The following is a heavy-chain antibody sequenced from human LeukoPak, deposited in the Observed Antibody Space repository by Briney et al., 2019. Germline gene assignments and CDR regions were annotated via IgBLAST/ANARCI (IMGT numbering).Heavy chain of an antibody. CDR1: GFTFSSYT. V-gene: IGHV3-48*04. CDR2: ITSSGSTV. J-gene: IGHJ6*03. D-gene: IGHD3-10*01. Sequence: QPGGSLRLSCAASGFTFSSYTMNWVRQAPGKGLEWVSYITSSGSTVYYADSVKGRFTISRDNAKNSLYLQMQSPTAEDTAVYFCARVGSSSKYYYYVDVWGKGTTVTVSS. CDR3: ARVGSSSKYYYYVDV.